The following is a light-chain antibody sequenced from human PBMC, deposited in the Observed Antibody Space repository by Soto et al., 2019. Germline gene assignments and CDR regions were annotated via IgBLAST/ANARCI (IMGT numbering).Light chain of an antibody. J-gene: IGLJ3*02. Sequence: QSVLTQSPSASASLGASVKLTCTLSSGHSSYAVAWHQQQPEKGPRYLMKLNVDGSHTKGDGIPDRFSGSSSGAERYLTISRVQSEDEADYYGQTWGTGTGSLVFGGGTKLTVL. CDR1: SGHSSYA. V-gene: IGLV4-69*01. CDR2: LNVDGSH. CDR3: QTWGTGTGSLV.